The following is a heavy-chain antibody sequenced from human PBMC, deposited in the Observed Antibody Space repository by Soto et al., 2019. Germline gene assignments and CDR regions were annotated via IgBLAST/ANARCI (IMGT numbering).Heavy chain of an antibody. CDR2: IYYSGST. D-gene: IGHD3-16*02. CDR3: ARNRDRNWFDP. J-gene: IGHJ5*02. Sequence: PSETLSLTCIVSGGSISSSSYYWGWIRQPPGKGLEWIGSIYYSGSTYYNPSLKSRVTISVDTSKNQFSLKLSSVTAADTAVFYCARNRDRNWFDPWGQGNLVTVSS. V-gene: IGHV4-39*01. CDR1: GGSISSSSYY.